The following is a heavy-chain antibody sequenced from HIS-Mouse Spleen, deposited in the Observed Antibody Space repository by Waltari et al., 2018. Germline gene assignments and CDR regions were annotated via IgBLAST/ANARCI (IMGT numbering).Heavy chain of an antibody. Sequence: QVQLVESGGGVVQPGRSLSLSCAASGFTFSSYAMPWVRQAQGKGLEWVAVISYDGSNKYYADSVKGRFTISRDNSKNTLYLQMNSLRAEDTAVYYCARDHRNNWAIRDWGQGTLVTVSS. CDR3: ARDHRNNWAIRD. V-gene: IGHV3-30-3*01. D-gene: IGHD1-20*01. J-gene: IGHJ4*02. CDR2: ISYDGSNK. CDR1: GFTFSSYA.